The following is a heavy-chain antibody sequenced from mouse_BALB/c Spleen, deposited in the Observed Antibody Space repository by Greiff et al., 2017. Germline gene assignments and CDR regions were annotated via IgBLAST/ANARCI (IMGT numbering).Heavy chain of an antibody. CDR1: GYTFTSYT. CDR3: ARGPPYDGYYAGYY. V-gene: IGHV1-4*01. J-gene: IGHJ2*01. CDR2: INPSSGYT. D-gene: IGHD2-3*01. Sequence: QLQQSGAELARPGASVKMSCKASGYTFTSYTMHWVKQRPGQGLEWIGYINPSSGYTNYNQKFKDKATLTADKSSSTAYMQLSSLTSEDSAVYYCARGPPYDGYYAGYYWGQGTTLTVSS.